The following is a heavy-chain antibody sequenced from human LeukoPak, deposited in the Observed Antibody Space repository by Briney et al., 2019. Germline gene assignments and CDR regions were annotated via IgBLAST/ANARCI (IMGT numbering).Heavy chain of an antibody. CDR1: GYTFTSYD. Sequence: ASVKVSCKASGYTFTSYDINWVRQAPGQGLEWMGWINTNTGKPVYAQGLTGRFVFSWDTSVSTAYLQISSLKTEDTGIYFCTSVIVGATAPWFDPWGQGTPVTVSS. CDR3: TSVIVGATAPWFDP. D-gene: IGHD1-26*01. V-gene: IGHV7-4-1*02. J-gene: IGHJ5*02. CDR2: INTNTGKP.